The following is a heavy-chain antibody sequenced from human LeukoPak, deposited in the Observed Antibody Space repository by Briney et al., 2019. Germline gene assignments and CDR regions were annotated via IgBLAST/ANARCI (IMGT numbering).Heavy chain of an antibody. CDR3: ARGNSDRFPPYMDY. J-gene: IGHJ4*02. CDR1: GGSISSGSYY. CDR2: IYTSGST. V-gene: IGHV4-61*02. Sequence: SETLSLTCTVSGGSISSGSYYWSWIRQPAGKGLEWIGRIYTSGSTNYNPSLKSRVTISVDTSKNQFSLKLSSVTAADTAVYYCARGNSDRFPPYMDYWGQGILVIVSS. D-gene: IGHD2-21*01.